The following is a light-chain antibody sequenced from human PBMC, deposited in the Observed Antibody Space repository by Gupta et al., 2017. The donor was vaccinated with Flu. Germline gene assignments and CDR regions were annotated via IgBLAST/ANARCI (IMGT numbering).Light chain of an antibody. J-gene: IGLJ2*01. Sequence: TSSDVGVYDFVSCYRQYPGKAPELIIYGVTRRPSEVPDRFSGSKSGNTASLTVSGLQADDEAHYYCSSHAGKNDVIFGGGTKLTVL. CDR2: GVT. CDR1: SSDVGVYDF. CDR3: SSHAGKNDVI. V-gene: IGLV2-8*01.